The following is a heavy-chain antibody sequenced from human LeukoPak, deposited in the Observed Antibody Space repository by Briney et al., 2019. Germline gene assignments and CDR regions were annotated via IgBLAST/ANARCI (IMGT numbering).Heavy chain of an antibody. J-gene: IGHJ4*02. CDR2: VSYDGSNE. CDR1: GFTFFMYT. CDR3: ARSYGSASYNIDY. V-gene: IGHV3-30*04. D-gene: IGHD3-10*01. Sequence: KPGGSLRLSCEVSGFTFFMYTIHWVRRAPGKGLEWVSLVSYDGSNEYYVDSVTGRFTISRDNSKNTLYLQMNSLRPEDTAVYYCARSYGSASYNIDYWGQGTLVTVSS.